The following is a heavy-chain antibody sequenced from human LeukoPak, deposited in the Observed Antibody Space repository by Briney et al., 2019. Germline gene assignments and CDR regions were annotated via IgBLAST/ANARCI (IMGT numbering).Heavy chain of an antibody. Sequence: GGSLRLSCAASGVTFSSYSMNWVRQAPGKGLEWVSSISSSSSYIYYADSVKGRFTISRDNAKNSLYLQMNSLRAEDTAVYYCARVYYGSGSYYHWDFDYWGQGTLVTVSS. CDR3: ARVYYGSGSYYHWDFDY. D-gene: IGHD3-10*01. V-gene: IGHV3-21*01. J-gene: IGHJ4*02. CDR1: GVTFSSYS. CDR2: ISSSSSYI.